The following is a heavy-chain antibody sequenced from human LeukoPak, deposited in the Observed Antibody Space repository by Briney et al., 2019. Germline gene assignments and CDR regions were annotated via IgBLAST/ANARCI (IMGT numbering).Heavy chain of an antibody. CDR2: ISGSGGST. V-gene: IGHV3-23*01. J-gene: IGHJ4*02. CDR3: AKDYSTMVRGVQAFDY. Sequence: GGSLRLSCAASGFTFSSYAMSWVRQAPGKGLEWVSAISGSGGSTYYADSVKGRFTISRDNSKNTLYLQMNSLRAEDTAVYYCAKDYSTMVRGVQAFDYWGQGTLVTVSS. CDR1: GFTFSSYA. D-gene: IGHD3-10*01.